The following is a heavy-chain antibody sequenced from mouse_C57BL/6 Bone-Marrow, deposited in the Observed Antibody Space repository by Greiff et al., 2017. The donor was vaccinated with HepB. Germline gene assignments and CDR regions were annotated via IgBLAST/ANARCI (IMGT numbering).Heavy chain of an antibody. J-gene: IGHJ1*03. V-gene: IGHV1-20*01. CDR3: ARSNGNYGYWYFDV. Sequence: QLQQSGPELVKPGDSVKISCKASGYSFTGYFMNWVMQSHGKSLEWIGRINPYNGDTFYNQKFKGKATLTVDKSSSTAHMELRSLTSEDSAVYYCARSNGNYGYWYFDVWGTGTTVTVSS. CDR1: GYSFTGYF. CDR2: INPYNGDT. D-gene: IGHD2-1*01.